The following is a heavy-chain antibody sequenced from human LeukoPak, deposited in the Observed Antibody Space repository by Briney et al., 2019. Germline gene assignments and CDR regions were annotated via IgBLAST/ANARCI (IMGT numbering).Heavy chain of an antibody. Sequence: ASETLSLTCAVSGGSISNSFWSWIRQPPGKGLEWIAYIYYTGNTKYNPSLKSRVTISVDTSKNQFSLRLSSVTAADTAVYYCARDSGSSPTFDYWGQGTLVTVSS. CDR1: GGSISNSF. V-gene: IGHV4-59*01. CDR2: IYYTGNT. CDR3: ARDSGSSPTFDY. D-gene: IGHD1-26*01. J-gene: IGHJ4*02.